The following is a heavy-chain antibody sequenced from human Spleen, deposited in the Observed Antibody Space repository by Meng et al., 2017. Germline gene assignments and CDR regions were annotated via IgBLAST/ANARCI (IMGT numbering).Heavy chain of an antibody. CDR2: INHSGST. CDR3: ARGPTTMAHDFDY. V-gene: IGHV4-34*01. J-gene: IGHJ4*02. Sequence: GQLQQWGAGLLKPSETLSLTCAVYGGSFSGYYWSWIRQPPGKGLEWIGEINHSGSTNYNPSLKSRATISVDTSQNNLSLKLSSVTAADSAVYYCARGPTTMAHDFDYWGQGTLVTVSS. CDR1: GGSFSGYY. D-gene: IGHD4-11*01.